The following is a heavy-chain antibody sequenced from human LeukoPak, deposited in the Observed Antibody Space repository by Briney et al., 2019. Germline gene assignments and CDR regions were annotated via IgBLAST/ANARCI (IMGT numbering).Heavy chain of an antibody. D-gene: IGHD1-26*01. CDR3: AGNPGTPA. V-gene: IGHV4-61*01. CDR2: IYYSGST. J-gene: IGHJ5*02. Sequence: SETLSLTCTVSGGSVSSGSYYWRWIRQPPGKGLEWIGYIYYSGSTNYNPSLKSRVTISVDTSKNQFSLKLSSVTAADTAVYYCAGNPGTPAWGQGTLVTVSS. CDR1: GGSVSSGSYY.